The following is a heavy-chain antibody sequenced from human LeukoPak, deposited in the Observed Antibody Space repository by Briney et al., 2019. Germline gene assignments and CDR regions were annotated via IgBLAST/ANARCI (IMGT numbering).Heavy chain of an antibody. CDR3: ARVHQWLAHFDY. D-gene: IGHD6-19*01. CDR1: GFTFSSYW. V-gene: IGHV3-74*01. Sequence: PGGSLRLSCAASGFTFSSYWMHWVRQAPGKGLVWVSRINSDGSSTSYADSVKGRFTISRDNAMNTLYLQMNSLRAEDTAVYYCARVHQWLAHFDYWGQGTLVTVSS. J-gene: IGHJ4*02. CDR2: INSDGSST.